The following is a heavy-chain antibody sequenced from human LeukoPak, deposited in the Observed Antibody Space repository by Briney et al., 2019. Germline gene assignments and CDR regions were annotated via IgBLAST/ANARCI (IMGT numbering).Heavy chain of an antibody. CDR3: ARDYYDSRGEAFDI. Sequence: SETLFLTCTDSGDSVGSHYWSWIGQPPGKGVEWFGYIFYVGSTNYNPSLKSRVTISVDTSKNQFSLKLNSVTAADTAVYYCARDYYDSRGEAFDIWGQGTMVTVSS. D-gene: IGHD3-22*01. CDR1: GDSVGSHY. CDR2: IFYVGST. V-gene: IGHV4-59*02. J-gene: IGHJ3*02.